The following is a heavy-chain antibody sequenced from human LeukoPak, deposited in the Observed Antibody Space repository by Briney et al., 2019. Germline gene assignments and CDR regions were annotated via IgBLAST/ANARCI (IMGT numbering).Heavy chain of an antibody. Sequence: SGTLSLTCTVSGASINNYYWSWIRQPAGKGLEWVGRIYITGSNIYNPSFKSRVTMSVDTSKNHFSLKLSSVTAADTAVYYCARDRGVPCPGFDYWGQGSLVTVSS. J-gene: IGHJ4*02. CDR2: IYITGSN. D-gene: IGHD3-10*01. CDR3: ARDRGVPCPGFDY. V-gene: IGHV4-4*07. CDR1: GASINNYY.